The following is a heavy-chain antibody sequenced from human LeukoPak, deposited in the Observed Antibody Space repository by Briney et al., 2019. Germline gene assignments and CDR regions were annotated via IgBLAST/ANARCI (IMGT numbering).Heavy chain of an antibody. CDR2: INSDGSST. D-gene: IGHD2-15*01. V-gene: IGHV3-74*01. CDR3: ARYRYCSGGSCYIDY. CDR1: GFTFSSYW. Sequence: GGSLRLSCAASGFTFSSYWMHWVRQAPGKGLVWVSHINSDGSSTSYADSVKGRFTISRDNAKNTMYLQMNSLRAEDTAVYYCARYRYCSGGSCYIDYWGQGTLVTVSS. J-gene: IGHJ4*02.